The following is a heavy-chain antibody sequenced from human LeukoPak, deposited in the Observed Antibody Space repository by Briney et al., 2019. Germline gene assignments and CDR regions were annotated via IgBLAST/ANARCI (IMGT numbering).Heavy chain of an antibody. D-gene: IGHD1-14*01. J-gene: IGHJ4*02. CDR3: AAKEGTRSDFDY. CDR2: ISSSGNTT. Sequence: GSLRLSCAASGFTFSSYEMNWARQAPGKGLEWISYISSSGNTTHYADSAKGRFTISRDNAKNSLYLQMNSLRGEDTAVYYCAAKEGTRSDFDYWGQGTLVTVAA. CDR1: GFTFSSYE. V-gene: IGHV3-48*03.